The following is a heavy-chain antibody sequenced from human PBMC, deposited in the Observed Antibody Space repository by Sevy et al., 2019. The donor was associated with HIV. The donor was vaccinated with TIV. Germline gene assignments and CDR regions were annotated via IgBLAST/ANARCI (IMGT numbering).Heavy chain of an antibody. D-gene: IGHD3-22*01. CDR2: IYHSGRT. Sequence: ASETLSLTCAVSGYSISSGYYWGWIRQPPGKGLEWIGNIYHSGRTYNNPSLKSRVTMSVDTSKNQFSLKLSSVTAADTAVYYCARGDYYVTSGYTYYFDYWGQGTLVTVSS. J-gene: IGHJ4*02. CDR3: ARGDYYVTSGYTYYFDY. CDR1: GYSISSGYY. V-gene: IGHV4-38-2*01.